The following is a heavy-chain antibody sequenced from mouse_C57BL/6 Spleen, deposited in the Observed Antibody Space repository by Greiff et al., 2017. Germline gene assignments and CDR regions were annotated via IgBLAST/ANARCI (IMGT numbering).Heavy chain of an antibody. Sequence: EVQLQQSGPELVKPGASVKISCKASGYTFTDYYMNWVKQSHGKSLEWIGDINPNNGGTSYNQKFKGKATLTVDKSSSTAYMELRSLTSEDSAVYYCARRRITTAFYAMDYWGQGTSVTVSS. CDR1: GYTFTDYY. D-gene: IGHD1-2*01. CDR3: ARRRITTAFYAMDY. V-gene: IGHV1-26*01. CDR2: INPNNGGT. J-gene: IGHJ4*01.